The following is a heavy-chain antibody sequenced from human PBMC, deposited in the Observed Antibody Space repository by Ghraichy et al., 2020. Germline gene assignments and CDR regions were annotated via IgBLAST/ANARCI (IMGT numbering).Heavy chain of an antibody. CDR2: MSSLGKNI. Sequence: GGSLRLSCTASGFTFENYEMNWVRQAPGKGLQWVSYMSSLGKNIYYADSVKGRFTISRDNAKNSLYLQMNSLRVDDTAVYYCARDMAGYSTDPYSHYYYNMDVWGQGTTVTVSS. V-gene: IGHV3-48*03. J-gene: IGHJ6*02. D-gene: IGHD1-26*01. CDR1: GFTFENYE. CDR3: ARDMAGYSTDPYSHYYYNMDV.